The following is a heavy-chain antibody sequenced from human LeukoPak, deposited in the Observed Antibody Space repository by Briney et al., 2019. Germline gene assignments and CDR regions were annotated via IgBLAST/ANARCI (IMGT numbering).Heavy chain of an antibody. CDR1: GYTFNNYD. D-gene: IGHD5-24*01. V-gene: IGHV1-8*01. J-gene: IGHJ6*02. CDR3: VRPMAPLDTFNYQYAMDV. CDR2: MNPNSGNT. Sequence: ASVKVSCKASGYTFNNYDINWVRQAPGQGLEWMGWMNPNSGNTGYAQKFQGRFTLTRETFISTAYMELSSLRSDDTAVYYCVRPMAPLDTFNYQYAMDVWGQGTMVTVSS.